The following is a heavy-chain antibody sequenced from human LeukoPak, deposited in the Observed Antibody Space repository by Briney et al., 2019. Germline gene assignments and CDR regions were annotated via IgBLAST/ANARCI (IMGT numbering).Heavy chain of an antibody. V-gene: IGHV4-59*01. CDR1: GGPISSYY. J-gene: IGHJ6*02. Sequence: SETLSLTCTVSGGPISSYYWSWIRQPPGKGLEWIGYIYYSGSTNYNPSLKSRVTISVDTSKNQFSLKLSSVTAADTAVYYCARGPKVYGDYCGMDVWGQGTTVTVSS. D-gene: IGHD2-8*01. CDR3: ARGPKVYGDYCGMDV. CDR2: IYYSGST.